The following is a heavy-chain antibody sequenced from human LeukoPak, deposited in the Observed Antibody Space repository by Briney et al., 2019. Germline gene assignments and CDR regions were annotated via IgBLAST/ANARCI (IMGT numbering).Heavy chain of an antibody. CDR2: IYYSGST. CDR3: ARALLYCSSTSCYTYSDYYYYGMDV. V-gene: IGHV4-30-4*01. Sequence: SETLSLTCTVSGGSISSGDYYWSWIRQPPGKGLEWIGYIYYSGSTYYNPSLKSRVTISVDTSKNQFSLKLSSVTAADTAVYYCARALLYCSSTSCYTYSDYYYYGMDVWGQGTTVTVSS. J-gene: IGHJ6*02. CDR1: GGSISSGDYY. D-gene: IGHD2-2*02.